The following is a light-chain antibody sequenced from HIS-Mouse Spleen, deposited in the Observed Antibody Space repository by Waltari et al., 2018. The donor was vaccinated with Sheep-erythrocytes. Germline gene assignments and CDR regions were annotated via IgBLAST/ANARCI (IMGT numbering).Light chain of an antibody. CDR2: DVS. Sequence: QSALTQPRSVSGSPGQSVTISCTGTSRDVGGYNSVSWYQKPPGKAPKLMIYDVSKRPSGVPDRFSGSKSGNTASLTISGLQAEDEADYYCCSYAGSYNHVFATGTKVTVL. J-gene: IGLJ1*01. V-gene: IGLV2-11*01. CDR1: SRDVGGYNS. CDR3: CSYAGSYNHV.